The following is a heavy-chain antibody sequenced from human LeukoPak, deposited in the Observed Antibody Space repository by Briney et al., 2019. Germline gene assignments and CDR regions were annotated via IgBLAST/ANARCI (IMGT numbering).Heavy chain of an antibody. CDR3: SRHLRGSSIWYDC. Sequence: PSETRSLTCTVAGGSISDTYYYWAWVRQPFVRGLEWIGSIDYSGRTYYHPSLKSRIIMSVDTSRNQYSMKLPSVTAADSAQFFCSRHLRGSSIWYDCWGQGTLVTASS. J-gene: IGHJ4*02. CDR1: GGSISDTYYY. V-gene: IGHV4-39*01. CDR2: IDYSGRT. D-gene: IGHD6-13*01.